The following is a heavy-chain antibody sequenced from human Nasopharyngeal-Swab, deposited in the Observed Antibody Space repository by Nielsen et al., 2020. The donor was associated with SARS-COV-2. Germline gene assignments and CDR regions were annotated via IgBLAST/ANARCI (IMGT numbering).Heavy chain of an antibody. CDR2: ISTSGRTT. J-gene: IGHJ4*02. CDR1: GFTFSDYY. Sequence: GESLKISCAASGFTFSDYYMAWIRQAPGKGLEWVSYISTSGRTTDSADSVKGRFTISRDNANNLLFLQMNSLRGDDTAVYYCARAAGIVVVPDYDYWGQGTLVTVSS. CDR3: ARAAGIVVVPDYDY. V-gene: IGHV3-11*01. D-gene: IGHD2-2*01.